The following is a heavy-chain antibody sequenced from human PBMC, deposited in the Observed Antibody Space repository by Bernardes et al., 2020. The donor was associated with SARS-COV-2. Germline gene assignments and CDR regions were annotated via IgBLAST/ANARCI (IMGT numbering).Heavy chain of an antibody. Sequence: GSLRLSCAASGFPFSSYAMSWVRQAPGKGLEWVSAIRGSGGSTYYADTVKGRFTISRDNSKNTLYLQMNSLRAEDTAVYYCAKDLGNYGSGSYWGQGTLVTVSS. D-gene: IGHD3-10*01. CDR3: AKDLGNYGSGSY. CDR1: GFPFSSYA. CDR2: IRGSGGST. J-gene: IGHJ4*02. V-gene: IGHV3-23*01.